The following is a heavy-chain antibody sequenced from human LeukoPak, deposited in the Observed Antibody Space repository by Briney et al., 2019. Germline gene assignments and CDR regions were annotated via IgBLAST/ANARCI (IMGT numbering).Heavy chain of an antibody. CDR1: GYTFTSYA. V-gene: IGHV1-3*01. CDR2: INAGNGNT. D-gene: IGHD3-10*01. CDR3: ARAAAVLLWFGEVGWFDP. J-gene: IGHJ5*02. Sequence: GASVKVSCKASGYTFTSYAMHWVRQAPGQRLEWMGWINAGNGNTKYSQKFQGRVTITRDTSASTAYMELSSLRSEDTAGYYCARAAAVLLWFGEVGWFDPWGQGTLVTVSS.